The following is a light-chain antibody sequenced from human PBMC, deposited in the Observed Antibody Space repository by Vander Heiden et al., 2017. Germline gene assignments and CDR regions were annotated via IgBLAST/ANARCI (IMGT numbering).Light chain of an antibody. CDR3: QSYDSSLSGHVV. Sequence: QSVLTQPPSASGAPGQRVTISCTASSSNIGAGYDVPWYQQLPGTAPKLLIYGNSNRPSGVPDRFSGSKSGTSASLAITGLQAEDEADYYCQSYDSSLSGHVVFGGGTKLTVL. V-gene: IGLV1-40*01. CDR2: GNS. CDR1: SSNIGAGYD. J-gene: IGLJ2*01.